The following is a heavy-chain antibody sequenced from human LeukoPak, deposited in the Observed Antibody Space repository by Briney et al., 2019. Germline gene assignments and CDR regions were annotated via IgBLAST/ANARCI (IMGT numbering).Heavy chain of an antibody. Sequence: PGGSLRLSRAASGFTFSNFAMHWVRQAPGKGLEWVAVISYDGDNEYYADSVKGQFTISRDNSKDRLYLQMNSLRPEDTAMYYCERVRGGRSWYYYGMDVWGRGTTVTVSS. CDR3: ERVRGGRSWYYYGMDV. D-gene: IGHD3-16*01. CDR1: GFTFSNFA. CDR2: ISYDGDNE. J-gene: IGHJ6*02. V-gene: IGHV3-30-3*01.